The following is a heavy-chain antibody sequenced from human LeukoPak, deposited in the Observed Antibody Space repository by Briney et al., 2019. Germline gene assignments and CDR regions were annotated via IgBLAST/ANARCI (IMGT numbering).Heavy chain of an antibody. V-gene: IGHV3-23*01. CDR1: GFPFANHA. CDR3: VREAGYCAPVCVKTNWFDP. Sequence: GGSLRLSCAASGFPFANHAMSWVRQPPGKGLEWVAAISSGKTYYADSVRGRFAISRDDSTDTVYLHMNSLRDEDTALYHCVREAGYCAPVCVKTNWFDPWGQGTLVTVSS. J-gene: IGHJ5*02. CDR2: ISSGKT. D-gene: IGHD2-15*01.